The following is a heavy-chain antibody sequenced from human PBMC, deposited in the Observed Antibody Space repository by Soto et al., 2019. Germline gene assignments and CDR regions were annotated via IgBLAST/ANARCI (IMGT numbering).Heavy chain of an antibody. Sequence: EVQLVESGGGLVQPGGSLRLSCAASGFTFSSYSINWVRQAPGKGLEWVSYISSSSSTIYYADSVKGRFTISRDNPKNKQYLQMNSLRDEDTAVYYCARVRSGYFNDYWGQGTLVTVSS. CDR1: GFTFSSYS. CDR3: ARVRSGYFNDY. V-gene: IGHV3-48*02. J-gene: IGHJ4*02. CDR2: ISSSSSTI. D-gene: IGHD3-22*01.